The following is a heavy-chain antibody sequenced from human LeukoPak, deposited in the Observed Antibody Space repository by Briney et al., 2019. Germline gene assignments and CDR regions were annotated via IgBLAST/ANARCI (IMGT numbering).Heavy chain of an antibody. CDR1: GYTFTSYY. Sequence: ASVKVSCKASGYTFTSYYMHWVRQAPGQGLEWMGIINPSGGSTSYAQKFQGRVTMTRDMSTSTVYTELSSLRSEDTAVYYCARDIVAFYAFDIWGQGTMVTVSS. D-gene: IGHD3-16*02. CDR3: ARDIVAFYAFDI. V-gene: IGHV1-46*01. J-gene: IGHJ3*02. CDR2: INPSGGST.